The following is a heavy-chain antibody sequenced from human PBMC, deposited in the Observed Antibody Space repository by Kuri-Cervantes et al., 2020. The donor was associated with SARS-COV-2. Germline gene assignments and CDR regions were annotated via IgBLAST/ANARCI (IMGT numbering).Heavy chain of an antibody. D-gene: IGHD6-13*01. J-gene: IGHJ3*02. CDR1: GFTFSSYA. CDR3: ARGTAPQLDAFDI. V-gene: IGHV4-59*01. CDR2: IYYSGST. Sequence: GSLRLSCAASGFTFSSYAMSWVRQAPGKGLEWIGYIYYSGSTNYNPSLKSRVTISVDTSKNQFSLKLSSVTAADTAVYYCARGTAPQLDAFDIWGQGTMVTVSS.